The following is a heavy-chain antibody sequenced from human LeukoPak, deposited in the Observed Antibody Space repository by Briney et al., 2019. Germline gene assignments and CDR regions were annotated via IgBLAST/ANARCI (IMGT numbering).Heavy chain of an antibody. Sequence: SETLSLTCAVYGGSFSGYYWSWIRQPPGKGLEWIGEINHSGSTNYSPSLKSRVAISVDTSKNQFSLKLSSVTAADTAVYYCARDLRDSRGSYGSDYWGQGTLVTVSS. J-gene: IGHJ4*02. CDR2: INHSGST. D-gene: IGHD1-26*01. V-gene: IGHV4-34*01. CDR1: GGSFSGYY. CDR3: ARDLRDSRGSYGSDY.